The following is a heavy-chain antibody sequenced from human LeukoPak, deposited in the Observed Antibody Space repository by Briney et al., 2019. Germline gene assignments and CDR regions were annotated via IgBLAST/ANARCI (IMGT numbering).Heavy chain of an antibody. J-gene: IGHJ6*03. CDR1: GVSISNISYY. CDR2: IYYYGTT. Sequence: SETLSLTCTVSGVSISNISYYWGWIRQPQGKGLEWIGRIYYYGTTYYNPYLKSRVTLAVDTSKNQFCLKLSSVTAADTAVYYCARMALHGVNYYYYMDVWGKGTTVTVSS. D-gene: IGHD3-10*01. V-gene: IGHV4-39*01. CDR3: ARMALHGVNYYYYMDV.